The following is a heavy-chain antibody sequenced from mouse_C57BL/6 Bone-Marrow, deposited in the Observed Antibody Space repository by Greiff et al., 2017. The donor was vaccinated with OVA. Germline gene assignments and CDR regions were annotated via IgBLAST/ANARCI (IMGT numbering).Heavy chain of an antibody. V-gene: IGHV1-55*01. J-gene: IGHJ2*01. CDR1: GYTFTSYW. CDR2: IYPGSGST. Sequence: QVQLKQPGAELVKPGASVKLSCKASGYTFTSYWITWVKQRPGHGLEWIGDIYPGSGSTNYNEKFKGKATLTVDTSSSTAYMQLSSLTSEDSAVYCCASRSHYCFDYWGQGTTLTVSS. D-gene: IGHD2-13*01. CDR3: ASRSHYCFDY.